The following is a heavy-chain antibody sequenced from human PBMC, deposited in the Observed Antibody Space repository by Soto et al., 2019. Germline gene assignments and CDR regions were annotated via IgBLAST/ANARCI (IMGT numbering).Heavy chain of an antibody. J-gene: IGHJ4*02. CDR1: GFTFSNYA. D-gene: IGHD2-2*02. Sequence: PGGSLRLSCAASGFTFSNYAMSWVRQAPGKGLEWVSSISGSGGTTYYADSVKGRFTISRDDSKNTLYLQMNSLRAEDTAVYYCAKGSTTSSYTSLDYWGQGTLVTVPS. V-gene: IGHV3-23*01. CDR3: AKGSTTSSYTSLDY. CDR2: ISGSGGTT.